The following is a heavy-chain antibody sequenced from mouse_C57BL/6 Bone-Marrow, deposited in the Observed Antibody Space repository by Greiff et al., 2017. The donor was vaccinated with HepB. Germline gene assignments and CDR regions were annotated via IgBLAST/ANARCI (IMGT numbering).Heavy chain of an antibody. J-gene: IGHJ4*01. CDR2: IDPEDGET. CDR1: GFNIKDYY. V-gene: IGHV14-2*01. D-gene: IGHD1-1*01. CDR3: ASITTVVASYYYAMDY. Sequence: EVKLMESGAELVKPGASVKLSCTASGFNIKDYYMHWVKQRTEQGLEWIGRIDPEDGETKYAPKFQGKATITADTSSNTAYLQLSSLTSEDTAVYYCASITTVVASYYYAMDYWGQGTSVTVSS.